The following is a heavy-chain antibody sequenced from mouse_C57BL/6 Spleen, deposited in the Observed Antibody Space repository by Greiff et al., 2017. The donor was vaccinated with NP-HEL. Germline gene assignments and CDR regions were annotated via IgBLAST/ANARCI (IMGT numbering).Heavy chain of an antibody. CDR2: INPNNGGT. CDR1: GYTFTDYY. J-gene: IGHJ2*01. CDR3: ARGVSNGGFDY. V-gene: IGHV1-26*01. D-gene: IGHD2-5*01. Sequence: VQLQQSGPELVKPGASVKISCKASGYTFTDYYMNWVKQSHGKSLEWIGDINPNNGGTSYNQKFKGKATLTVDKSSSTAYMELRSLTSEDSAVYYCARGVSNGGFDYWGQGTTLTVSS.